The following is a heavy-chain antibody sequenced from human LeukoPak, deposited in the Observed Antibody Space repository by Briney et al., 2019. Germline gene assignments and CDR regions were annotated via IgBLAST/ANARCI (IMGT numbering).Heavy chain of an antibody. Sequence: SETLSLTCTVSGGSISSHYWSWIRQPPGKGLEWIGYIYYSGSTNYNPSLKSRVTISVDTSKNQFSLKLSSVTAADTAVYYCARHRDYYALSHFDYWGQGTLVTVSS. V-gene: IGHV4-59*08. J-gene: IGHJ4*02. D-gene: IGHD3-10*01. CDR2: IYYSGST. CDR1: GGSISSHY. CDR3: ARHRDYYALSHFDY.